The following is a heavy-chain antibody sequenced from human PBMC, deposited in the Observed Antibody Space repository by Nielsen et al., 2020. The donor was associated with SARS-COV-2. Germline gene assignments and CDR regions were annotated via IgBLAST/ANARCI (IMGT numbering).Heavy chain of an antibody. D-gene: IGHD3-22*01. V-gene: IGHV3-30*03. CDR2: ISYDGSNK. CDR1: GFTFSSYS. CDR3: ARPQDAEYYDSSGGMDV. J-gene: IGHJ6*02. Sequence: GGSLRLSCAASGFTFSSYSMHWVRQAPGKGLEWVAVISYDGSNKYYADSVKGRFTISRDSSKNTLYLQMNSLRAEDTAVYYCARPQDAEYYDSSGGMDVWGQGTTVTVSS.